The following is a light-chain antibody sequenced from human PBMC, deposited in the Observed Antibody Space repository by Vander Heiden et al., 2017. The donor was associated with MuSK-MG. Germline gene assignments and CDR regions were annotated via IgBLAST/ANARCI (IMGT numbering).Light chain of an antibody. CDR3: QQYHQWPRT. V-gene: IGKV3-15*01. CDR1: HSINTN. J-gene: IGKJ1*01. Sequence: EIVMSQSPPTLSVSPGERATLSCRASHSINTNLAWYQMKPGQAPRLLISSGSTSATGVSARFSGWGSGTEFTLTISSLQSEDYTVYYCQQYHQWPRTFGQGTTVEIK. CDR2: SGS.